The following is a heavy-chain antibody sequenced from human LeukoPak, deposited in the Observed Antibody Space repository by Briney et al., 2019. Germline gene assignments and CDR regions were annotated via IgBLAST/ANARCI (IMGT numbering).Heavy chain of an antibody. V-gene: IGHV4-59*01. CDR1: GGSISSYY. Sequence: PSETLSLTCTVSGGSISSYYWSWIRQPPGKGLEWIGYIYYSGSTNYNPSLKSRVTISVDTSKNQFSLKLSSVTAADTAVYYCASSGYYSIDAFDIWGQGTMVTVSS. CDR3: ASSGYYSIDAFDI. J-gene: IGHJ3*02. CDR2: IYYSGST. D-gene: IGHD3-22*01.